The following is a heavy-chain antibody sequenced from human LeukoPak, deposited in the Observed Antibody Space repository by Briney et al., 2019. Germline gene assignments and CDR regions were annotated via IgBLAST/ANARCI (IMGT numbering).Heavy chain of an antibody. V-gene: IGHV3-30*18. CDR2: ISYDGSNK. CDR1: GFTFSSYG. J-gene: IGHJ5*02. D-gene: IGHD2-2*01. Sequence: PGRSLRLSCAASGFTFSSYGMHWVRQAPGKGLEWVAVISYDGSNKYYADSVKGRFTISRDNSKNTLYLQMNSLRAEDTAVYYCAKDPVRYCSSTSCLFNWFDPWGQGTLVTVPS. CDR3: AKDPVRYCSSTSCLFNWFDP.